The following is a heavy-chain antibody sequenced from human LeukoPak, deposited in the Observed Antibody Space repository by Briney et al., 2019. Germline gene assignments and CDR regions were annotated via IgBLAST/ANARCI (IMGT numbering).Heavy chain of an antibody. Sequence: PSETLSLTCAVYGGSFSGYYWSWIRQPPGKGLEWIGEIHHSGSTNYNPSLNSRVTISVDTSKNQFSLKLSSVTAADTAVYYCARGYYDILTGYSLDYWGQGTLVTVSS. CDR2: IHHSGST. J-gene: IGHJ4*02. D-gene: IGHD3-9*01. V-gene: IGHV4-34*01. CDR1: GGSFSGYY. CDR3: ARGYYDILTGYSLDY.